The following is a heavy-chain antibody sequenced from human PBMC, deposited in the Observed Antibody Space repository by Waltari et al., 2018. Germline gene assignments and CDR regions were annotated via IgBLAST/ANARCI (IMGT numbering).Heavy chain of an antibody. D-gene: IGHD2-15*01. CDR2: IHRSGRT. J-gene: IGHJ5*01. Sequence: QVQLQESGPKLVKPSGTLSLTCAVPGDSMFSNYWWSWVRQPPGKGLEWVGQIHRSGRTHYNPSLESRVTVSMDTSKNQFTLKVTSATAADTAVYYCARDRGRGLYLDSWGQGTLVTVSP. CDR1: GDSMFSNYW. CDR3: ARDRGRGLYLDS. V-gene: IGHV4-4*02.